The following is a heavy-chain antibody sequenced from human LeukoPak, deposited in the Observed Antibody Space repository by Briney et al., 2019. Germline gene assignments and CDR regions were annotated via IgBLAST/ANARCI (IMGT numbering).Heavy chain of an antibody. J-gene: IGHJ4*02. CDR3: ARVGWSGEYFDY. V-gene: IGHV3-20*04. D-gene: IGHD6-19*01. Sequence: GGSLRLSCAASGFTFDDYGMNWVRQAPGKGLEWVSGINWNGGRSGYADSVKGRFTISRDSAKNSLYLQMNSLRAEDTALYYCARVGWSGEYFDYWGQGTLVTVSS. CDR2: INWNGGRS. CDR1: GFTFDDYG.